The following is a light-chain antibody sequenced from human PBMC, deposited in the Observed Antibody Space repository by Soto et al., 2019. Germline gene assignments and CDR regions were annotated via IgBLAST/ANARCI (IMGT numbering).Light chain of an antibody. CDR3: SSYTSSSTVV. V-gene: IGLV2-14*01. Sequence: QSALTQPASVSGSPGQSLTISCTGTSSDVGGYNYVSWYQQHPGKAPKLMIYEVSNRPSGVSNRFSGSKSGNTASLTISWLQAEDEADYYCSSYTSSSTVVFGGGTQLTVL. CDR2: EVS. J-gene: IGLJ2*01. CDR1: SSDVGGYNY.